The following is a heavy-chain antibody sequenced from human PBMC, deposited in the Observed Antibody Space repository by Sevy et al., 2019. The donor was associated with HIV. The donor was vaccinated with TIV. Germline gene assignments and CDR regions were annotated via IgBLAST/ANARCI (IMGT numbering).Heavy chain of an antibody. CDR3: TTDSWSQEDYYDY. V-gene: IGHV3-15*01. D-gene: IGHD6-13*01. J-gene: IGHJ4*02. CDR2: IKGKIYDGTI. Sequence: GGSLRLSCAASGFTFSNAWMIWVRQAPGEGLEGVGRIKGKIYDGTIDYGAPVTGRFTISRDDSKNTLYRQMNSLKTEDTAVYYCTTDSWSQEDYYDYWGQGTLVTVSS. CDR1: GFTFSNAW.